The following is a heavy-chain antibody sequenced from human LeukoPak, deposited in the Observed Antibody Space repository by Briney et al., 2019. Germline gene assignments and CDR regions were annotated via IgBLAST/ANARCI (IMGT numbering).Heavy chain of an antibody. V-gene: IGHV4-34*01. D-gene: IGHD3-9*01. J-gene: IGHJ5*02. Sequence: KPSETLSLICGVYGGSFCGYYWSWIRQPPGKGLEWLGEINHSGTTNYNPSLKSRIIISEDTSKNQFSLKMSSVTAADTAMYYCARGRYYDIVTGRINWFDPWGQGTLVTVSS. CDR2: INHSGTT. CDR3: ARGRYYDIVTGRINWFDP. CDR1: GGSFCGYY.